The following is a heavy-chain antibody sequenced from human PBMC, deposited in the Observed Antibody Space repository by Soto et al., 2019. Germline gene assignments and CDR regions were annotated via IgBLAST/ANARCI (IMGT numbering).Heavy chain of an antibody. CDR3: ARILVVRGVYYFDY. V-gene: IGHV2-70*11. CDR1: GFSLSTSGMC. D-gene: IGHD3-10*01. J-gene: IGHJ4*02. CDR2: IDWDDDK. Sequence: ESGPTLVNPTQTLTLTCTFSGFSLSTSGMCVSWIRQPPGKALEWLARIDWDDDKYYSTSLKTRLTISKDTSKNQVVLTMTNMDPVDTATYYCARILVVRGVYYFDYWGQGTLVTVSS.